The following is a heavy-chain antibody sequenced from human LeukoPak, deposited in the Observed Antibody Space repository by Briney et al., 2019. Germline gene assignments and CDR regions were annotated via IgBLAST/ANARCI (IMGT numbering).Heavy chain of an antibody. J-gene: IGHJ3*02. CDR3: ARVYYCSGGSCYLGAFDI. CDR2: INAGNGNT. D-gene: IGHD2-15*01. V-gene: IGHV1-3*01. Sequence: GASVKVSCKASGYTFTSYAMHWVRQAPGQRLEWMGWINAGNGNTKYSQKFQGRVTITRDTSASTAYMELSSLRSEGTAVYYCARVYYCSGGSCYLGAFDIWGQGTMVTVSS. CDR1: GYTFTSYA.